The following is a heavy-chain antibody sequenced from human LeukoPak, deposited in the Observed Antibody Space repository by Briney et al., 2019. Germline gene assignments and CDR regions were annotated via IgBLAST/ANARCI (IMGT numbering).Heavy chain of an antibody. CDR2: INPNSGGT. CDR1: GYTFTSYA. Sequence: ASVKASCKASGYTFTSYAMNWVRQAPGQGLEWMGWINPNSGGTNYAQKFQGRVTMTRDTSISTAYMELSSLRSEDTAVYYCARDPQSYGFGGGDYWGQGTLVTVSS. CDR3: ARDPQSYGFGGGDY. J-gene: IGHJ4*02. V-gene: IGHV1-2*02. D-gene: IGHD5-18*01.